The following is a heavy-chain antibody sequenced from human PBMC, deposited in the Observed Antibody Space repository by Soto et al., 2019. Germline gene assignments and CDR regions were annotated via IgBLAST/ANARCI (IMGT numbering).Heavy chain of an antibody. CDR2: FSYSGST. V-gene: IGHV4-39*01. J-gene: IGHJ4*02. CDR3: ARQLGYIYAYFVGSYYFAY. D-gene: IGHD5-18*01. CDR1: GGSISSGSYY. Sequence: SETLSLTCTVYGGSISSGSYYWDWIRQPPGKGLEWIGSFSYSGSTYYNPSLKSRVTISVDTSNNHFSLRLSSVTAADTAVYYCARQLGYIYAYFVGSYYFAYWGQGTLVTVSS.